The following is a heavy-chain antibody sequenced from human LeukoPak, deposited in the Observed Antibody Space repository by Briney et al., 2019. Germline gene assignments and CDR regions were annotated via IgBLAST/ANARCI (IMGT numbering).Heavy chain of an antibody. V-gene: IGHV1-8*01. CDR3: ARVPYEMATRLFDY. Sequence: ASVKVSCKASGYTFTSYDINWVRQATGQGPEWMGWMNPNSGNTGYAQKFQGRVTMTRNTSISTAYMELSRLRSDDTAVYYCARVPYEMATRLFDYWGQGTLVTVSS. D-gene: IGHD2-15*01. J-gene: IGHJ4*02. CDR1: GYTFTSYD. CDR2: MNPNSGNT.